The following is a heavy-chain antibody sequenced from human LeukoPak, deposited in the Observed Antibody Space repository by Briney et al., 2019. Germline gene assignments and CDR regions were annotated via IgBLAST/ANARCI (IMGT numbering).Heavy chain of an antibody. Sequence: AGGSLRLSCAASGFTFSSYAMSWVRQAPGKGLEWVSAISGSGGSTYYADSVKGRFTISRDNSKNTLYLQMNSLRAEDTAVYYCAKGWTAITPFVNWFDPWGQGTLVTVSS. CDR1: GFTFSSYA. CDR3: AKGWTAITPFVNWFDP. D-gene: IGHD5-18*01. J-gene: IGHJ5*02. V-gene: IGHV3-23*01. CDR2: ISGSGGST.